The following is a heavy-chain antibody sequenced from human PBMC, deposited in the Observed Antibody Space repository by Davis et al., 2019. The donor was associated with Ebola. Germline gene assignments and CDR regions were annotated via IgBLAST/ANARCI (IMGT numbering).Heavy chain of an antibody. Sequence: AASVKVSCKTSGFTFTNYYMHWVRQAPGQGLEWMGIISPSGDGAAYSQKFQGRITMTKDTSTSTVYVELSSLTVEDTGVYYCARVQGGAHDGFDIWGQGTTVTVSS. CDR2: ISPSGDGA. J-gene: IGHJ3*02. CDR3: ARVQGGAHDGFDI. CDR1: GFTFTNYY. V-gene: IGHV1-46*01. D-gene: IGHD3-16*01.